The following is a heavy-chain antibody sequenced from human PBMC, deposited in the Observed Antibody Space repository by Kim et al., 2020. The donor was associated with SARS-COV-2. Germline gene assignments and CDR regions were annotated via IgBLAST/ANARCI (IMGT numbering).Heavy chain of an antibody. CDR3: AKEPYYYDSSGYWDY. Sequence: GGSLRLSCAASGFTFSSYGMHWVRQAPGKGLEWVAVISYDGSNKYYADSVKGRFTISRDNSKNTLYLQMNSLRAEDTAVYYCAKEPYYYDSSGYWDYWGQGTLVTVSS. CDR1: GFTFSSYG. D-gene: IGHD3-22*01. V-gene: IGHV3-30*18. CDR2: ISYDGSNK. J-gene: IGHJ4*02.